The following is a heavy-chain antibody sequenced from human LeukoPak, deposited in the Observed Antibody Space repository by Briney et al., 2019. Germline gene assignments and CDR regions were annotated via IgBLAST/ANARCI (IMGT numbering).Heavy chain of an antibody. J-gene: IGHJ4*02. Sequence: GSLRLSCAASGFTFSSYAMSWIRQPPGKGLEWIGYIYYSGSTNYNPSLKSRVTISVDTSKNQFSLKLSSVTAADTAVYYCARGTARDYYDSSGTYYFDYWGQGTLVTVSS. CDR2: IYYSGST. D-gene: IGHD3-22*01. CDR3: ARGTARDYYDSSGTYYFDY. CDR1: GFTFSSYA. V-gene: IGHV4-59*01.